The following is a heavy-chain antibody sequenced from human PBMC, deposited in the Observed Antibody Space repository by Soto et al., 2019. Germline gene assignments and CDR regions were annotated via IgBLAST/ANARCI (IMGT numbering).Heavy chain of an antibody. CDR1: GGTFSSYA. V-gene: IGHV1-69*01. CDR3: ATQGNVVVPAAIRTPYGMDV. Sequence: QVQLVQSGAEVKKPGSSVKVSCKASGGTFSSYAISWVRQAPGQGLEWMGGIIPIFGTANYAQKFQGSVTITADESTSTAYMELSSLRSEDTAVYYCATQGNVVVPAAIRTPYGMDVWGQGTTVTVSS. CDR2: IIPIFGTA. D-gene: IGHD2-2*01. J-gene: IGHJ6*02.